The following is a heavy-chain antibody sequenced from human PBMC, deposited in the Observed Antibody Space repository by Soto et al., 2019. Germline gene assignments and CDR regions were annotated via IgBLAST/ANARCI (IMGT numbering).Heavy chain of an antibody. J-gene: IGHJ4*02. D-gene: IGHD3-22*01. CDR1: GYTFTSYG. CDR3: ARVRYYDSSGYQPYYFDY. Sequence: GASVKVSCKASGYTFTSYGISWVRQAPGQGLEWMGWISAYNGNTNYAQKLQGRVTMTTDTSTSTAYMELRSLRSDDTAVYYRARVRYYDSSGYQPYYFDYWGQGTLVTVSS. V-gene: IGHV1-18*01. CDR2: ISAYNGNT.